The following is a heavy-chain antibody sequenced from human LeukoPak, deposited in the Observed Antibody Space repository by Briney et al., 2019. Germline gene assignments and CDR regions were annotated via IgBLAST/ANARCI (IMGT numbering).Heavy chain of an antibody. CDR2: KSYSGRT. CDR1: GGSMSSHY. V-gene: IGHV4-59*11. D-gene: IGHD3-22*01. J-gene: IGHJ3*01. CDR3: ARLLDNDSSGDPDTFDV. Sequence: SETLSLTCTVSGGSMSSHYWSWIRQSPGKGLEGIGYKSYSGRTYYKPSLRSRVTISVDTSKNHFSLSLTSVTAADTAVYYCARLLDNDSSGDPDTFDVWGQGTMVTVSS.